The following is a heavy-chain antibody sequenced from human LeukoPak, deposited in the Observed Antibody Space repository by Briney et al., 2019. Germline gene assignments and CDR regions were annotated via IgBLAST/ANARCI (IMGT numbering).Heavy chain of an antibody. CDR2: ISWDGGST. CDR1: GFTFDDYT. D-gene: IGHD1-26*01. V-gene: IGHV3-43*01. J-gene: IGHJ4*02. CDR3: AKGYSGSYPYYFDY. Sequence: PGGSLRLSCAASGFTFDDYTMHWVRQAPGKGLEWVSLISWDGGSTYYADSVKGRFTISGDNSKNSLYLQMNSLRTEDTALYYGAKGYSGSYPYYFDYWGQGTLVTVSS.